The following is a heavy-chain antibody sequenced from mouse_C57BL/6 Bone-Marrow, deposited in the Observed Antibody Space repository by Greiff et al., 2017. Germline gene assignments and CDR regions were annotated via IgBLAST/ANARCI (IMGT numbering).Heavy chain of an antibody. CDR1: GFSLTSYA. V-gene: IGHV2-9-1*01. Sequence: VQRVESGPGLVAPSQSLSITCTVSGFSLTSYAISWVRQPPGKGLEWLGVIWTGGGTNYNSALKSRLSISKDNSKSQVFLKMNSLQTDDTARYYCARNFYYGNQYYFDYWGQGTTLTVSS. J-gene: IGHJ2*01. D-gene: IGHD2-1*01. CDR2: IWTGGGT. CDR3: ARNFYYGNQYYFDY.